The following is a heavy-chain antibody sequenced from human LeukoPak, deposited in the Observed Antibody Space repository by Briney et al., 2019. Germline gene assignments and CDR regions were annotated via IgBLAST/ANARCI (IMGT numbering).Heavy chain of an antibody. CDR3: VADLGDYADF. Sequence: QTGGSLRLSCAASGFTFSRYWMHWVRQAPGEGLVWVSRIKTDGTYTSNADSVKGRFTISRDNAKSTLYLQMNSLKVEDTAVYYCVADLGDYADFWGQGTLVTVSS. CDR1: GFTFSRYW. V-gene: IGHV3-74*01. CDR2: IKTDGTYT. J-gene: IGHJ4*02.